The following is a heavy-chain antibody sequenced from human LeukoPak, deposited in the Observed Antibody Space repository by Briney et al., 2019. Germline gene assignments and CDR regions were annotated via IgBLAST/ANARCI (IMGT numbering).Heavy chain of an antibody. J-gene: IGHJ4*02. D-gene: IGHD6-6*01. CDR2: IYYSGST. CDR1: GGSISSYY. V-gene: IGHV4-39*01. Sequence: SETLSLTCTVSGGSISSYYWSWIRQPPGKGLERIGSIYYSGSTYYNPSLKSRVTISVDTSKNQFSLKLSSVTAADTAVYYCARPYSSSSGIDYWGQGTLVTDSS. CDR3: ARPYSSSSGIDY.